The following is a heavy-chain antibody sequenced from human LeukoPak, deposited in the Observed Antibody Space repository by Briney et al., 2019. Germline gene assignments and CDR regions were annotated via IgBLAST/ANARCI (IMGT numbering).Heavy chain of an antibody. J-gene: IGHJ4*02. Sequence: GGSLRLSCAASGFTFSSNAMSWVRQAPGEGLEWVSGFSGSGVGIYYADSVKGRFTISRDNSKNTLYLEMNSLRVGDTAVYYCAKDGFCRSTSCLKPLYYFDYWGQGTLVTVSS. CDR3: AKDGFCRSTSCLKPLYYFDY. D-gene: IGHD2-2*01. CDR1: GFTFSSNA. V-gene: IGHV3-23*01. CDR2: FSGSGVGI.